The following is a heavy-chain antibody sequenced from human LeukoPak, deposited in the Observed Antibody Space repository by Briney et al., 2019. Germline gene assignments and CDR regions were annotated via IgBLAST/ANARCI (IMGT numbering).Heavy chain of an antibody. J-gene: IGHJ4*02. D-gene: IGHD6-19*01. CDR2: IWYDGSNK. CDR1: GFTFSSYG. CDR3: ARGIAVAGTDY. V-gene: IGHV3-33*01. Sequence: GRSLILSCAASGFTFSSYGMHWVRQAPGKGLEWVAVIWYDGSNKYYADSVKGRFTISRDNSKNTLYLQMNSLRAEDTAVYYCARGIAVAGTDYWGQGTLVTVSS.